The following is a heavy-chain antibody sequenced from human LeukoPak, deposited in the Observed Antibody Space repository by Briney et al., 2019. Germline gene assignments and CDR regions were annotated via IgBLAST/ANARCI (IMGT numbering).Heavy chain of an antibody. D-gene: IGHD7-27*01. J-gene: IGHJ4*02. CDR3: AKANWVSNADAVW. Sequence: GGSLRLSCAASGFSFTNYAMSWVRQAPARGPEWVSSIRGAGETFYADSVKGRFTLSGDDSRNTVYPQLNNLRVEDTAIYYCAKANWVSNADAVWWGQGTQVTVSS. V-gene: IGHV3-23*01. CDR1: GFSFTNYA. CDR2: IRGAGET.